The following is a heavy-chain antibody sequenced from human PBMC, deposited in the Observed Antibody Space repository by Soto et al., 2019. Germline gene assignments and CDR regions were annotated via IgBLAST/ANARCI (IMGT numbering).Heavy chain of an antibody. D-gene: IGHD4-17*01. CDR3: ARHQTPHGASDY. V-gene: IGHV4-59*08. CDR2: IYYSVST. Sequence: PSETLSLTCTVSGGSISSYYWSWIRQPPGKGLEWIGYIYYSVSTNYNPSLKSRVTISIDTSKNQFSLKLSSVTAADTAVYYCARHQTPHGASDYWGPAPLVTVSS. CDR1: GGSISSYY. J-gene: IGHJ4*02.